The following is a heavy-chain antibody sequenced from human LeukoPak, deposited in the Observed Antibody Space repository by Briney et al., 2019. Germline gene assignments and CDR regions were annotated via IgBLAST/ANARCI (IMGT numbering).Heavy chain of an antibody. CDR3: ARGYCSGNTCYPGGY. D-gene: IGHD2-15*01. Sequence: SGGSLRLSCAASGFTVSSNYMNWVRQAPGKGLEWVSVIYTDGSTYYADSVKGRFTISRDTSKNTLYLQMHSLRVEDTAVYYCARGYCSGNTCYPGGYWGQGTLVTVSS. CDR1: GFTVSSNY. J-gene: IGHJ4*02. V-gene: IGHV3-66*02. CDR2: IYTDGST.